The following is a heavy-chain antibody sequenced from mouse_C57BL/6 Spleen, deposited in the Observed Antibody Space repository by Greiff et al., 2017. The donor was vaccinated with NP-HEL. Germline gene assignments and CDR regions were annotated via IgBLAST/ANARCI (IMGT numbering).Heavy chain of an antibody. CDR3: ARSFDDYDGGYAMDY. Sequence: VQLQQSGPELVKPGASVKISCKASGYSFTSYYIHWVKQRPGQGLEWIGWIYPGSGNTKYNEKFKGKATLTADTSSSTAYMQLSSLTSEDSAVYYCARSFDDYDGGYAMDYWGQGTSVTVSS. D-gene: IGHD2-4*01. V-gene: IGHV1-66*01. CDR1: GYSFTSYY. CDR2: IYPGSGNT. J-gene: IGHJ4*01.